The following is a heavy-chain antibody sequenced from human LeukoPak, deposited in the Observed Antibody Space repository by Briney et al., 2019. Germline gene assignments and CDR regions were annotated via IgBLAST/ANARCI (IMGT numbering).Heavy chain of an antibody. CDR2: ICAYNGNT. V-gene: IGHV1-18*04. CDR3: ARDNKGPLFDY. CDR1: RYTFTSYG. D-gene: IGHD2/OR15-2a*01. Sequence: ASVKVSRKGSRYTFTSYGISWVRQAPGQGLEWVGWICAYNGNTNYAQKLQGRVTITTDTSTSTAYMELRSLRSDATAVYYCARDNKGPLFDYWGQGTLVTVSS. J-gene: IGHJ4*02.